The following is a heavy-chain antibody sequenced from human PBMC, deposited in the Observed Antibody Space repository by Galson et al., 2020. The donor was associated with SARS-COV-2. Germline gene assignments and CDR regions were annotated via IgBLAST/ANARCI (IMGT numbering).Heavy chain of an antibody. V-gene: IGHV4-31*03. CDR3: AWGRCSAGGWYKGAKNGMDV. CDR1: AGSTSSSGNY. CDR2: IYYSGST. J-gene: IGHJ6*02. D-gene: IGHD6-19*01. Sequence: SETMSLTCTPSAGSTSSSGNYWSWIRQHPGEGLEWIGYIYYSGSTYYNPSLKSRVTISLDTSKNQFSLKLTSVTAADTAVYYCAWGRCSAGGWYKGAKNGMDVWGQGITVTVFS.